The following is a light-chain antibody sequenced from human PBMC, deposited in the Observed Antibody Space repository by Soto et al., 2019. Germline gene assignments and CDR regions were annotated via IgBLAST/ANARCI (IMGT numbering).Light chain of an antibody. J-gene: IGKJ1*01. CDR2: GTS. CDR3: QQYDNWPRT. V-gene: IGKV3-15*01. Sequence: EIVMTQSPATLSVSPGERATLSCRASQSVSINLAWYQQKPGQAPRLLIYGTSTRGPGIPARFSGSGSGTEFTLTISSLQSEDFAVYYCQQYDNWPRTFGQGTRWIS. CDR1: QSVSIN.